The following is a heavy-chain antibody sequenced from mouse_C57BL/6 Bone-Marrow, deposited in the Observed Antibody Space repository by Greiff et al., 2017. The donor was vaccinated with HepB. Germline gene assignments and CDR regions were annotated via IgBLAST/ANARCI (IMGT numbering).Heavy chain of an antibody. V-gene: IGHV1-53*01. Sequence: QVQLQQPGTELVKPGASVKLSCKASGYTFTSYWRHWVKQRPGQGLEWIGNINPSNGGTNYNEKFKSKATLTVDKSSSTAYMQLSSLTSEDSAVYYCARGLRRGGYAMDYWGQGTSVTVSS. J-gene: IGHJ4*01. CDR3: ARGLRRGGYAMDY. D-gene: IGHD2-4*01. CDR2: INPSNGGT. CDR1: GYTFTSYW.